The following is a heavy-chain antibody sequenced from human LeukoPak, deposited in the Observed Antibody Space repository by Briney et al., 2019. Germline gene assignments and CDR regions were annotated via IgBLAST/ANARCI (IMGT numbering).Heavy chain of an antibody. CDR1: GFTFSSSG. Sequence: GRSLRLSCAASGFTFSSSGMHWVRQAPGKGLEWVAVISYDGSNKYYADSVKGRFTFSRDNSKNTLYLQMNSLRAEDTAVYYCAKKYCSNSVCHSLDYWGQGTLDTVSS. V-gene: IGHV3-30*18. CDR3: AKKYCSNSVCHSLDY. J-gene: IGHJ4*02. CDR2: ISYDGSNK. D-gene: IGHD2-8*01.